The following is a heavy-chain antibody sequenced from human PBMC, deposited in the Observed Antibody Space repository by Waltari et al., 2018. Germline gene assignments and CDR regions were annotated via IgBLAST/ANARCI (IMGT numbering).Heavy chain of an antibody. Sequence: QVQLQESGPGLVRPSQTLYLTSTGSGGSISSGSYYRSRSRLPAGKGLEWIGYIYTSGSTNYNPSLKSRVTISVDTSKNQFSLKLSSVTAADTAVYYCARDRPYYYGSGSYGIDYWGQGTLVTVSS. CDR1: GGSISSGSYY. J-gene: IGHJ4*02. V-gene: IGHV4-61*09. D-gene: IGHD3-10*01. CDR2: IYTSGST. CDR3: ARDRPYYYGSGSYGIDY.